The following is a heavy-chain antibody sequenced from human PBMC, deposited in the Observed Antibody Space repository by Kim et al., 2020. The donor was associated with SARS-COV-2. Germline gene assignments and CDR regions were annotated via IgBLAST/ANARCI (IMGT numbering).Heavy chain of an antibody. V-gene: IGHV3-15*01. J-gene: IGHJ6*02. CDR3: TTDPSQYYYYGMDV. Sequence: AAPVKGRFTISRDDSKNTLYLQMNSLKTEDTAVYYCTTDPSQYYYYGMDVWGQGTTVTVSS.